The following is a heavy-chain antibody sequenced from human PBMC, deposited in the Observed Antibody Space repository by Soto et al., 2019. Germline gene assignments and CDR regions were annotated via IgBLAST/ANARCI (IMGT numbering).Heavy chain of an antibody. CDR1: GFTFSSYA. V-gene: IGHV3-23*01. CDR2: ISGSGSNA. CDR3: AKTASMTIRAGFDH. J-gene: IGHJ4*02. D-gene: IGHD4-17*01. Sequence: EVQVLESGGGLVQPGGSLRLSCAASGFTFSSYAMSWVRQSPGQGLEWVSAISGSGSNAYYADLVKSRFTISRDNSKNTLYLQMTSLRAEDTALYYCAKTASMTIRAGFDHWGQGTLFTVSS.